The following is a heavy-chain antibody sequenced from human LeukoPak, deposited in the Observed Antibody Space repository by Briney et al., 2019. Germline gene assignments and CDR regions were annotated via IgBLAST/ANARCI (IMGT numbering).Heavy chain of an antibody. CDR3: AKDLYYYDSSDPFDY. V-gene: IGHV3-30*18. Sequence: GGSLRLPCAASGFTISTYGMHWVRQAPGKGLEWVAVISYDGRNKYYADSVKGRFTISRDNSKNTLYLQMNSLRAEDTAVYYCAKDLYYYDSSDPFDYWGQGTLVTVSS. CDR2: ISYDGRNK. CDR1: GFTISTYG. D-gene: IGHD3-22*01. J-gene: IGHJ4*02.